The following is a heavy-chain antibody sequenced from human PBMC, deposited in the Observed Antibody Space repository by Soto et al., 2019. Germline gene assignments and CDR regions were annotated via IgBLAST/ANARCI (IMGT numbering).Heavy chain of an antibody. CDR2: SSSSGKTI. V-gene: IGHV3-11*01. CDR3: ATSPVRAVSVSADYMDV. CDR1: GFTFSDYY. Sequence: QVQLVESGGALVTPGGSLRLSCVASGFTFSDYYMSWIRQAPGKGLEWLSYSSSSGKTIYYADSVKGRFTISRDNSQNSVHLQMNSLRGDDTYVYYCATSPVRAVSVSADYMDVGGTGTTVTVSS. J-gene: IGHJ6*03. D-gene: IGHD6-19*01.